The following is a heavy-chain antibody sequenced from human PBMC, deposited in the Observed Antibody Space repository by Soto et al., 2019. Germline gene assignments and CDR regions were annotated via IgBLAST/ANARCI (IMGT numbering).Heavy chain of an antibody. CDR1: GGSISSYY. D-gene: IGHD4-17*01. V-gene: IGHV4-59*01. Sequence: QVQLQESGPGLVRPSETLSLTCTVSGGSISSYYWSWIRQPPGKGLEWIGYIYNSGSTNYNPSLKSRVTISVDTSKNQFSLKLSSVTAADPAVYYCAYGDSRGPFDSWGQGTLVTVSS. CDR3: AYGDSRGPFDS. J-gene: IGHJ4*02. CDR2: IYNSGST.